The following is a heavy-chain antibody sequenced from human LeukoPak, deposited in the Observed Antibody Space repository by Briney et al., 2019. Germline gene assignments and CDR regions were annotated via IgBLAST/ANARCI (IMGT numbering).Heavy chain of an antibody. Sequence: ASVKVSCKASGYTFTSYGISWVRQAPGQGLEWMGWISPYNGNTNYAQEVQGRVTMTTDTSTSTAYMEVRSLRSDDTAVYYCARAPSNWNDAWVWYFDYWGQGTLVTVSS. CDR2: ISPYNGNT. CDR1: GYTFTSYG. V-gene: IGHV1-18*01. J-gene: IGHJ4*02. CDR3: ARAPSNWNDAWVWYFDY. D-gene: IGHD1-1*01.